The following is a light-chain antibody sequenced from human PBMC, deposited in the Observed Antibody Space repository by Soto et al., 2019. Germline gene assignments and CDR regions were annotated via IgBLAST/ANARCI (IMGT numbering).Light chain of an antibody. CDR3: QQRSNWPLIT. V-gene: IGKV3-11*01. Sequence: EIVLTQSPATLSLSPGDRATLSCRASQTVSNYLAWYQQKSGQAPRLLISGASNRATGIPARFSGSGSGTDFTLXISSLEPDDFAVYYCQQRSNWPLITFGQGTRL. CDR2: GAS. CDR1: QTVSNY. J-gene: IGKJ5*01.